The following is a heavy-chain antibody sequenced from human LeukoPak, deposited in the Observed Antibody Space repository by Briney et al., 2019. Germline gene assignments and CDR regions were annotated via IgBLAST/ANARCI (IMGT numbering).Heavy chain of an antibody. J-gene: IGHJ4*02. D-gene: IGHD6-13*01. CDR3: KSGGAAPGSFDN. CDR1: GFTFSDYR. V-gene: IGHV3-7*01. Sequence: GGSLGLSCAASGFTFSDYRMSWMRQAPGKGLEWVANIKYDGDEEYYVDSVKGRFTISRDNAKNSLYLQLNSLRVEDTAVYYCKSGGAAPGSFDNWGQGTLVTVSP. CDR2: IKYDGDEE.